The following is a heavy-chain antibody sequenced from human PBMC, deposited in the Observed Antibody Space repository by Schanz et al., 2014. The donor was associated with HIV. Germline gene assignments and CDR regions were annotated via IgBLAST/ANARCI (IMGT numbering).Heavy chain of an antibody. D-gene: IGHD6-13*01. CDR3: VRGIATTGGDYWHFDL. V-gene: IGHV4-59*06. Sequence: QVQLQESGPGLVKPSETLSLTCTVSGGSISSYYWSWIRQPPGKGLEWIGYIYYSGSTYYNPSLKSRVTISVDTSKNQFSLKLSSVTAADTAVYYCVRGIATTGGDYWHFDLWGRGTLVTVTS. J-gene: IGHJ2*01. CDR1: GGSISSYY. CDR2: IYYSGST.